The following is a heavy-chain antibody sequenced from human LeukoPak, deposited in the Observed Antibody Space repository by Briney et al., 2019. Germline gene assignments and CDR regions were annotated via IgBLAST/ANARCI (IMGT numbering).Heavy chain of an antibody. J-gene: IGHJ4*02. CDR2: ISSSSSYI. D-gene: IGHD3-22*01. CDR1: GFTFSSYS. V-gene: IGHV3-21*01. Sequence: GSLRLSCAASGFTFSSYSMNWVRQAPGKGLEWVSSISSSSSYIYYADSVKGRFTISRDNAKNSLYLQMNSLRAEDTAVYYCARVPYYYDSSGYSDYWGQGTLVTVSS. CDR3: ARVPYYYDSSGYSDY.